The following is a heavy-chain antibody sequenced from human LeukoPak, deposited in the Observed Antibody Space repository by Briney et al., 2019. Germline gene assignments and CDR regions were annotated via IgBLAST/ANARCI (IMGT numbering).Heavy chain of an antibody. J-gene: IGHJ5*02. Sequence: GASVKVSCKASGYTFTGYYMHWVRQAPGQGLEWMGWINPNSGGTNYAQKFQGRVTMTRDTSISTAYMELSRLRSDDTAVYYCARDQYYDFWSGYSPLYNWFDPWGQGTLVTVSS. CDR1: GYTFTGYY. CDR2: INPNSGGT. D-gene: IGHD3-3*01. V-gene: IGHV1-2*02. CDR3: ARDQYYDFWSGYSPLYNWFDP.